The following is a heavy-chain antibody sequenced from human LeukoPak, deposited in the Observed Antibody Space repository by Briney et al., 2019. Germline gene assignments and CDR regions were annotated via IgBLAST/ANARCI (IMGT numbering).Heavy chain of an antibody. CDR2: ISGSSGT. D-gene: IGHD1-1*01. CDR3: AKEHAGTGPYYFDQ. V-gene: IGHV3-23*01. J-gene: IGHJ4*02. Sequence: GGSLRLSCAASGFTFSFHAMSWVRQAPGKGLEWVSSISGSSGTYCADSVKGRFTISRDNSKDTLSLQMNSLRAEDTATYYCAKEHAGTGPYYFDQWGQGTLVTVSS. CDR1: GFTFSFHA.